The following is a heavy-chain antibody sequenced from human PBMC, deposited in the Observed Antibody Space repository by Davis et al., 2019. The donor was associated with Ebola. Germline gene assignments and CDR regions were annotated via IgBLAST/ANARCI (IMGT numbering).Heavy chain of an antibody. CDR3: ARGLGVGATRELDY. Sequence: PGGSLRLSCAASGFTFSSYAMHWVRQAPGKGLEWVAVISYDGSNKYYADSVKGRFTISRDNSKNTLYLQMNSLRAEDTAVYYCARGLGVGATRELDYWGQGTLVTVSS. J-gene: IGHJ4*02. D-gene: IGHD1-26*01. V-gene: IGHV3-30-3*01. CDR2: ISYDGSNK. CDR1: GFTFSSYA.